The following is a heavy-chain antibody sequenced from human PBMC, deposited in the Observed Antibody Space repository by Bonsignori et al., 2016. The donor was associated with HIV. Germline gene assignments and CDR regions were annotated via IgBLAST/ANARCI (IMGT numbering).Heavy chain of an antibody. J-gene: IGHJ6*03. D-gene: IGHD2-21*01. Sequence: WIRQPPGKGLEWVAVISYDGSNKYYADSVKGRFTISRDNAKNSLYLQMNSLRAEDTAVYYCARDGGSLGDSWYYYYYMDVWGKGTTVTVSS. CDR2: ISYDGSNK. V-gene: IGHV3-30-3*01. CDR3: ARDGGSLGDSWYYYYYMDV.